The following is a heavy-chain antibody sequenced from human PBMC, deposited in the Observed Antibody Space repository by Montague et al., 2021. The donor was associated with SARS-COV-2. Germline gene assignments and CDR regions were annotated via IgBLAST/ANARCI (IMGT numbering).Heavy chain of an antibody. V-gene: IGHV4-39*01. CDR2: IYYSGTT. J-gene: IGHJ4*02. CDR1: GGSISSSTYY. D-gene: IGHD2-15*01. Sequence: SETLSLTCTVSGGSISSSTYYWGWIRQPPGKGLEWIGSIYYSGTTXYNPSLKSRVTISVDTSKNQFSLKLGSATAADTAVYYCARQGGYCSGGSCYGPFDYWGQGTLVTVSS. CDR3: ARQGGYCSGGSCYGPFDY.